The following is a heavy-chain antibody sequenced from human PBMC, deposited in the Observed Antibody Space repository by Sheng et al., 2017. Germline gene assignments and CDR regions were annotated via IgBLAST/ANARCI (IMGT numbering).Heavy chain of an antibody. CDR2: INHSGST. D-gene: IGHD1-1*01. CDR3: ARRTKKGVLRIS. CDR1: GGSFSGYY. Sequence: QVQLQQWGAGLLKPSETLSLTCAVYGGSFSGYYWSWIRRAPREGAGRGVGEINHSGSTNYNPSLKSRVTISVDTSKEPVLPERLSSVTAADTAVYYCARRTKKGVLRISWGRGTRGHCLL. V-gene: IGHV4-34*01. J-gene: IGHJ2*01.